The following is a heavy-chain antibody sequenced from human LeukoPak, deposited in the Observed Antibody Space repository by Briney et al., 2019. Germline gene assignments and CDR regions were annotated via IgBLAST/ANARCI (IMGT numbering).Heavy chain of an antibody. CDR1: GYIFTSYW. Sequence: PGASLQISCQGSGYIFTSYWIGWVRPLPGKGLEWMGIIYPGDSDTRYSPSFQGQVTISADKSISTAYLQWSSLKASATAIYYCARHPIAAGGAYNWFDPWGQGTLVTVSS. CDR2: IYPGDSDT. V-gene: IGHV5-51*01. CDR3: ARHPIAAGGAYNWFDP. D-gene: IGHD6-13*01. J-gene: IGHJ5*02.